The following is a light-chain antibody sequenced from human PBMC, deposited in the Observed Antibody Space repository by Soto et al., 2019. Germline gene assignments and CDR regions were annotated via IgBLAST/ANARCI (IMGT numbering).Light chain of an antibody. CDR2: DTS. Sequence: EIVMTQSPATLSVSPWERATLSCRASQSVGSYFAWYQQKPGQTPRLLIYDTSYRATGIPARFSGSGSGTDFALTISGLEPEDFAVYYCQQRTNWPWTFGQGTKVDIK. J-gene: IGKJ1*01. CDR1: QSVGSY. V-gene: IGKV3-11*01. CDR3: QQRTNWPWT.